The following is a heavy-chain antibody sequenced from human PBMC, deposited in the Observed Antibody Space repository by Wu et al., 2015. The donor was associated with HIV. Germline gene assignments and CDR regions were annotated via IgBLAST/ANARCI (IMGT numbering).Heavy chain of an antibody. Sequence: QVQLVRSGAEVKKPGSSVKVSCKASGGTFSSYAISWVRQAPGQGLEWMGGIIPIFGTANYAQKFQGRVTITADESTSTAYMELSSLRSEDTAVYYCARDFSSYSSGWLQWFDPWGQGTLVTVSS. CDR3: ARDFSSYSSGWLQWFDP. CDR2: IIPIFGTA. V-gene: IGHV1-69*12. CDR1: GGTFSSYA. D-gene: IGHD6-19*01. J-gene: IGHJ5*02.